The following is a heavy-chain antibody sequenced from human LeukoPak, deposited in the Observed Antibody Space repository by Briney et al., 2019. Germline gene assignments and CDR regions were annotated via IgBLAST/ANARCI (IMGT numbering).Heavy chain of an antibody. V-gene: IGHV4-34*01. CDR3: ARDPTTVVSVPYYFDD. CDR1: GRSIIGYH. CDR2: INHSGSA. J-gene: IGHJ4*02. Sequence: SETLSLTCGLFGRSIIGYHWNWIRQSPGKGLEWISEINHSGSANYNPSFKSRVTISLDTSKNQFSLELRSVTAADTAVYYCARDPTTVVSVPYYFDDWGQGTLVTVSS. D-gene: IGHD4-11*01.